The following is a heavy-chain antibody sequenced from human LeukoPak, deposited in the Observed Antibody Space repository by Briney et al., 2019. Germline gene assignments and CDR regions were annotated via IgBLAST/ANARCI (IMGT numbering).Heavy chain of an antibody. V-gene: IGHV4-30-2*01. Sequence: PSETRSLTCTVSGGSINSGGYYWTWIRQPPGEGLEWIAYFSHSGSTFYNPSLKSRVTISLDTSKNQFSLNLRSVTAADMAVYYCAGQNIPTPHDYWGQGTQVTVSS. D-gene: IGHD2-2*02. J-gene: IGHJ4*02. CDR2: FSHSGST. CDR3: AGQNIPTPHDY. CDR1: GGSINSGGYY.